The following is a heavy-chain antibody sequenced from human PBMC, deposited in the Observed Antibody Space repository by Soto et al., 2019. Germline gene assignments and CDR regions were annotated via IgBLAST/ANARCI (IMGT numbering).Heavy chain of an antibody. V-gene: IGHV3-48*01. D-gene: IGHD2-15*01. CDR2: ISSSSSTI. Sequence: GGSLRLSCAASGFSFSSYSMNWVRPAPGKGLEWVSYISSSSSTIYHADSVKGRFTISRDNAKNSLYLQMNSVRAEDTAVYYCASEIYCSGSSCYSGRWFDPWGQGTLVTVSS. CDR1: GFSFSSYS. CDR3: ASEIYCSGSSCYSGRWFDP. J-gene: IGHJ5*02.